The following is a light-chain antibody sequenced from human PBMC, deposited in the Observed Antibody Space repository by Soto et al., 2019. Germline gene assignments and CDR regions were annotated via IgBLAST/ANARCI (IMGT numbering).Light chain of an antibody. V-gene: IGKV3-11*01. CDR3: QQRQYWPPIT. J-gene: IGKJ5*01. Sequence: GLTQSPATLSGXPXXXXTXXXRASLNVNSYLAWYQQKPGQAPRLLIYDASNRAAGIPARFSGSGSGTDFTLTISSLEPEDFAIYYCQQRQYWPPITFGQGTRLEIK. CDR1: LNVNSY. CDR2: DAS.